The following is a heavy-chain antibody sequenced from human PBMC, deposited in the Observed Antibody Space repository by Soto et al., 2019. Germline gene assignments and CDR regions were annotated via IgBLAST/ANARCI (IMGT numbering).Heavy chain of an antibody. CDR3: ATEGYYSGSGTYSPPRYYGMDV. J-gene: IGHJ6*02. D-gene: IGHD3-10*01. CDR1: GYTYSSYG. Sequence: QVKLVQSGVEVKEAGASVKVSCKASGYTYSSYGIRWARQPPGQGLEWMGWISDYNGNTHYAQKFQGRLIMTTDTFTRTAYMELRGLRSDDTAVYFCATEGYYSGSGTYSPPRYYGMDVWGQGTTVTVSS. CDR2: ISDYNGNT. V-gene: IGHV1-18*01.